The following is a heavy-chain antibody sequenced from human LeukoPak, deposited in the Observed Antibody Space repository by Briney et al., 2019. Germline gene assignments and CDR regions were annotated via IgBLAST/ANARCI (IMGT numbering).Heavy chain of an antibody. Sequence: ASVKVSCKASGYTFTSYDINWVRQATGQGLEWMGWMNPNSGNTGYAQEFQGRVTMTRNTSISTAYMELSSLRSEDTAVYYCARDGSSSWYYYGMDVWGQGTTVTVS. D-gene: IGHD6-13*01. CDR1: GYTFTSYD. CDR3: ARDGSSSWYYYGMDV. V-gene: IGHV1-8*01. CDR2: MNPNSGNT. J-gene: IGHJ6*02.